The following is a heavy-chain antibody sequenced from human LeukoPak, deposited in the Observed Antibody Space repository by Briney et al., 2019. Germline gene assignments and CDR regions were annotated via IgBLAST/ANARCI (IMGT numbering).Heavy chain of an antibody. CDR3: ARTTWIQLWLGSFAAFDI. CDR2: IYHSGST. CDR1: GYSISSGYY. D-gene: IGHD5-18*01. Sequence: SETLSLTCTVSGYSISSGYYWGWIRQPPGKGLEWIGSIYHSGSTYYNPSLKSRVTISVDTSKNQFSLKLSSVTAADTAVYYCARTTWIQLWLGSFAAFDIWGQGTMVTVSS. J-gene: IGHJ3*02. V-gene: IGHV4-38-2*02.